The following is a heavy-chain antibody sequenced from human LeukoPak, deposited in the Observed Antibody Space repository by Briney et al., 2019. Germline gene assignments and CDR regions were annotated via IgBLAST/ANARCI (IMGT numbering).Heavy chain of an antibody. Sequence: EPSETLSLTCAVYGGSFSGYYWSWIRQPPGKGLEWIGEINHSGSTNYNPSLKSRVTISVDTSKNQFSLKLSSVTAADTAVYYCARGYYDYVWGSHGALYFDYWGQGTLVTVSS. V-gene: IGHV4-34*01. CDR1: GGSFSGYY. CDR2: INHSGST. D-gene: IGHD3-16*01. CDR3: ARGYYDYVWGSHGALYFDY. J-gene: IGHJ4*02.